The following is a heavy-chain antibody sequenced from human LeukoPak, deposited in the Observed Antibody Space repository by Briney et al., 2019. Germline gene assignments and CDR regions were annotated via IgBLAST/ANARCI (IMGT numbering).Heavy chain of an antibody. D-gene: IGHD6-13*01. V-gene: IGHV3-74*01. CDR3: ARGIAGAWGFDY. CDR2: INGDGRAT. J-gene: IGHJ4*02. Sequence: GGSLRLSCEASGFTFSGNWMHWVRQAPGKGLVWVSRINGDGRATYYADSLKGRFTISRDNAKNTVYLQMNSLGAEDTAMYYCARGIAGAWGFDYWGLGTLVTVSS. CDR1: GFTFSGNW.